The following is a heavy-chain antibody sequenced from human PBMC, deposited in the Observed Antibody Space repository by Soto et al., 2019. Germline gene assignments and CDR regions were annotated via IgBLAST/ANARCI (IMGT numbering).Heavy chain of an antibody. CDR3: AKDPRPRGYSGYDPQKPYFDY. CDR1: GFTFSSHA. J-gene: IGHJ4*02. D-gene: IGHD5-12*01. V-gene: IGHV3-23*01. Sequence: EVQLLESGGGLVQPGGSLRLSCAASGFTFSSHAMSWVRQAPGKGLEWVSGISGSGGSTYYADSVKGRLTISRDNSKNTLCLQMNSLRAEDTAVYYCAKDPRPRGYSGYDPQKPYFDYWGQGTLVTVSS. CDR2: ISGSGGST.